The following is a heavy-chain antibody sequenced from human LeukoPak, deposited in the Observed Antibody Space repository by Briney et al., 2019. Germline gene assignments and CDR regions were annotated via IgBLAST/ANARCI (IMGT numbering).Heavy chain of an antibody. CDR3: ARSVPYGSGSYYDY. D-gene: IGHD3-10*01. Sequence: SETLSLTCTVSGASISSYYWSWIRQPAGKGLEWIGRIYTSGSTNYNPSLKSRVTMSEDRSKNQISLKLSSVTAADTAVYYCARSVPYGSGSYYDYRGQGTLVTVSS. CDR1: GASISSYY. V-gene: IGHV4-4*07. CDR2: IYTSGST. J-gene: IGHJ4*02.